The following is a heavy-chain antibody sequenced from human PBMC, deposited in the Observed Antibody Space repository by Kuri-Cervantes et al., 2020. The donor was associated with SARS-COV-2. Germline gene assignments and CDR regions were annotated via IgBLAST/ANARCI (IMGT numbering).Heavy chain of an antibody. CDR1: GGSISSSSYY. J-gene: IGHJ4*02. CDR3: ASQVDTAMAFDY. CDR2: IYYSGST. Sequence: ESLKISCTVSGGSISSSSYYWGWIRQPPGKGLERIGSIYYSGSTYYNPSLKSRVTISVDTSKNQFSLKLSSVTAADTAVYYCASQVDTAMAFDYWGQGTLVTVSS. D-gene: IGHD5-18*01. V-gene: IGHV4-39*01.